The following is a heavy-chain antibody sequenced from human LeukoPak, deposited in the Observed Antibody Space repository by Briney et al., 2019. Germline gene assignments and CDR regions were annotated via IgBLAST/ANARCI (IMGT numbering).Heavy chain of an antibody. CDR3: ARHAGGISATGTRPFDY. J-gene: IGHJ4*02. D-gene: IGHD6-13*01. CDR2: IYYSGST. CDR1: GASFSSSTYY. V-gene: IGHV4-39*01. Sequence: SETLSLTCTVSGASFSSSTYYWGWVRQPPGKGLEWIGSIYYSGSTYYNPSLKSRVTMSVDTSKNQFSLKLSSVTAADTAVYYCARHAGGISATGTRPFDYWGQGTLVTVSS.